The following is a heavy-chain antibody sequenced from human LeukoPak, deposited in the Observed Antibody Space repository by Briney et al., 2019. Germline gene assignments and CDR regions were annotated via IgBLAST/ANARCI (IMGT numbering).Heavy chain of an antibody. J-gene: IGHJ4*02. CDR1: GFTVSSNY. CDR3: ARGVAAAGTFDY. CDR2: IYSGGST. Sequence: GGSLRLSCAASGFTVSSNYMSWVRQAPGKGLEWVSVIYSGGSTYYADSVRGRFTISRDNSKNTLYLQMNSLRAEDTAVYYCARGVAAAGTFDYWGQGTLVTVSS. V-gene: IGHV3-66*01. D-gene: IGHD6-13*01.